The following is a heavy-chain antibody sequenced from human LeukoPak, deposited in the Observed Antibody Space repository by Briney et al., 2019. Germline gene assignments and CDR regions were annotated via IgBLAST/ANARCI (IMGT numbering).Heavy chain of an antibody. V-gene: IGHV3-30*02. J-gene: IGHJ5*02. CDR1: GFTFSSYG. CDR2: IRYDGDNI. Sequence: PGGSLRLSCAASGFTFSSYGMHWVRQAPGKGLEWVAFIRYDGDNIYYADSVKGRFTISRDNSKNTLYLQMNSLRAEDTAVYYCAKDRYCSSTSCRPKGWFDPWGQGTLVTVSS. D-gene: IGHD2-2*01. CDR3: AKDRYCSSTSCRPKGWFDP.